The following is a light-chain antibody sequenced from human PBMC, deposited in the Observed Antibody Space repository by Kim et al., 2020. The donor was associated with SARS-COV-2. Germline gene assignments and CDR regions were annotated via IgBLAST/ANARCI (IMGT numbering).Light chain of an antibody. V-gene: IGLV1-44*01. Sequence: QSVLTQPPSASGTPGQRVTISCSGSRSNIGSHTVNWFQHVPGTAPKLLIYGSNQRPSGVPDRFSGPKSGTSASLAISGLHSEDEADYYCAAWDDSLNSWVLGGGTQLTVL. J-gene: IGLJ3*02. CDR3: AAWDDSLNSWV. CDR1: RSNIGSHT. CDR2: GSN.